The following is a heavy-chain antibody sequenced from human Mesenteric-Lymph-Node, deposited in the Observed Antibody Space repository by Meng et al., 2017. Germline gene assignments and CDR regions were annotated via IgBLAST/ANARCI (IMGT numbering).Heavy chain of an antibody. CDR2: ISYDGSNK. D-gene: IGHD6-6*01. CDR1: GFTFSSYE. CDR3: ARASWDSSSWGYYYYGMDV. V-gene: IGHV3-30*01. Sequence: GESLKISCAASGFTFSSYEMNWVRQAPGKGLEWVAVISYDGSNKYYADSVKGRFTISRDNSKNTLYLQMNSLRAEDTAVYYCARASWDSSSWGYYYYGMDVWGQGTTVTVSS. J-gene: IGHJ6*02.